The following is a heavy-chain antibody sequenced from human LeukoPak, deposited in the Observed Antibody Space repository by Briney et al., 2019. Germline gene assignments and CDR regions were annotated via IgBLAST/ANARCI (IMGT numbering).Heavy chain of an antibody. D-gene: IGHD6-13*01. Sequence: SETLSLTCTVSGGSISSGTYYWSWIRQPAGKGLEWIGRIYTSGSTNYNPSLKSRVTISVDTSKNQFSLKLSSVTAADTAVYYCARDHTGSSWSPGGYFDLWGRGTLVTVSS. CDR2: IYTSGST. CDR1: GGSISSGTYY. J-gene: IGHJ2*01. V-gene: IGHV4-61*02. CDR3: ARDHTGSSWSPGGYFDL.